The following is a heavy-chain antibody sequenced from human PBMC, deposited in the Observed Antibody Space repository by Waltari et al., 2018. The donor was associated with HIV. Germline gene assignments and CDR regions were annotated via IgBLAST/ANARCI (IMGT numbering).Heavy chain of an antibody. J-gene: IGHJ4*02. CDR1: GYTFTSYD. CDR2: MNPNSGNT. CDR3: ARGPQDYPKYYFDY. V-gene: IGHV1-8*01. Sequence: QVQLVQSGAEVKKPGASVKVSCKASGYTFTSYDINWVRKATGQGLERLGWMNPNSGNTGYAQRFQGRVTMTRNTSISTAYMELSSLRSEDTAVYFCARGPQDYPKYYFDYWGQGTLVTVSS. D-gene: IGHD4-17*01.